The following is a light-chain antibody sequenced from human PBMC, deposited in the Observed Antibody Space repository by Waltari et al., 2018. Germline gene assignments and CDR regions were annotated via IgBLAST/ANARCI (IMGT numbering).Light chain of an antibody. CDR3: QKYVTLPAT. CDR2: HAS. V-gene: IGKV3-20*01. CDR1: QNVVKY. Sequence: EFLLTQSPGTVSVSPGEGVTLSCRASQNVVKYLAWYQQRPGQPPRLLIYHASNRAIGIPDRFSGSGSGTDFSLTISRLEPEDFAVYYCQKYVTLPATFGQGTKVEIK. J-gene: IGKJ1*01.